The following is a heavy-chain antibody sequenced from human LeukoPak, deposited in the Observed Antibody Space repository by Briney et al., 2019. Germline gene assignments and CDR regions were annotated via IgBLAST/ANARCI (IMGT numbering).Heavy chain of an antibody. D-gene: IGHD3-22*01. J-gene: IGHJ6*04. CDR1: RFTFSSSG. CDR3: AKDRGYYDSSGYSMDV. V-gene: IGHV3-30*02. Sequence: GGSLRLSCAASRFTFSSSGMDWVRQAPGKGLEWGAFIRHDGSNKYYVDSVKGRFTISRDNSKNTLYLQMNSLRAEDTAVYYCAKDRGYYDSSGYSMDVWGKGTTVTVSS. CDR2: IRHDGSNK.